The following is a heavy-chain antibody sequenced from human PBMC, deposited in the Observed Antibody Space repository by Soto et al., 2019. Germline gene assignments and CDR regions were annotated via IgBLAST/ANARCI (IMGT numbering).Heavy chain of an antibody. CDR3: ARGEGCISTSCYDDSYYGMDV. J-gene: IGHJ6*02. CDR2: INPNSGGT. CDR1: GYTFNGYY. Sequence: ASVKVSCKASGYTFNGYYMHWVRQAPGQGLEWMGWINPNSGGTNYAQKFQGWVTMTRDTSISTAYMELSRLRSDDTAVYYCARGEGCISTSCYDDSYYGMDVWGQGTTVTVSS. V-gene: IGHV1-2*04. D-gene: IGHD2-2*01.